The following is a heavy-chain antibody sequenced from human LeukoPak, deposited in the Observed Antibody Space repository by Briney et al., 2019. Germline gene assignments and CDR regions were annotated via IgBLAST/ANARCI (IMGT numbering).Heavy chain of an antibody. V-gene: IGHV3-30*19. J-gene: IGHJ3*02. CDR3: ARGDYGQAFDI. CDR1: GFTFSSYG. Sequence: PGGSLRLSCAASGFTFSSYGMHWVRQAPGKGLEWVAVISYDGSNKYYADSVKGRFTISRDNSKNTLYLQMNSLRAEDTAVYYCARGDYGQAFDIWGQGTMVTVSS. CDR2: ISYDGSNK. D-gene: IGHD4-17*01.